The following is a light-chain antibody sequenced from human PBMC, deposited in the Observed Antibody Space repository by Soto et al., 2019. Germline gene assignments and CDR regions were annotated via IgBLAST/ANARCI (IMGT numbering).Light chain of an antibody. CDR2: GAY. CDR1: QSVSSN. CDR3: QQYNDWWT. J-gene: IGKJ1*01. Sequence: EIVMTQSPATVSVSPLEIATLSFRASQSVSSNLAWYQQKPGQAPRLLIYGAYTRAAGVPARFSGSGSGTDFTLTISSLETEDFAVYYCQQYNDWWTFGQGTKVDIK. V-gene: IGKV3-15*01.